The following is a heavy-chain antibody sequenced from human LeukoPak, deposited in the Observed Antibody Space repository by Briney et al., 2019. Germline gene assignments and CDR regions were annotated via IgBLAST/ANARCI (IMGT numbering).Heavy chain of an antibody. CDR1: GGSISSGGYY. Sequence: PSQTLSLTCTVSGGSISSGGYYWSWIRQHPGKGLEWIGCIYYSGSTYYNPSLKSRVTISVDTSKNQFSLKLSSVTAADTAVYYCARDVSYYDSSGYSGSWFDPWGQGTLVTVSS. V-gene: IGHV4-31*03. D-gene: IGHD3-22*01. CDR2: IYYSGST. CDR3: ARDVSYYDSSGYSGSWFDP. J-gene: IGHJ5*02.